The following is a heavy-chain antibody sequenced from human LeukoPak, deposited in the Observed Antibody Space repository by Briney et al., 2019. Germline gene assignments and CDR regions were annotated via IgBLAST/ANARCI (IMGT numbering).Heavy chain of an antibody. CDR2: ISAHTGHT. D-gene: IGHD5-18*01. CDR1: GYTFSSYG. J-gene: IGHJ4*02. Sequence: ASVKVSRKASGYTFSSYGVTWVRQPPGQGLEWMGWISAHTGHTSYAQKLQDRITMTTDTSTSTAYMELRSLRSDDTAVYFCARASGYSYGPMDYWGQGTLVTVSS. CDR3: ARASGYSYGPMDY. V-gene: IGHV1-18*01.